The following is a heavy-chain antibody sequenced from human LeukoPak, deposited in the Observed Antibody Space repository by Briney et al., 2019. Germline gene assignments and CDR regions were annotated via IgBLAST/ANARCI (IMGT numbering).Heavy chain of an antibody. D-gene: IGHD2-2*01. CDR1: GGSISSYY. Sequence: SETLSLTCTVSGGSISSYYWSWIRQPAGKGLEWIGRIYTSGSTNYNPSLKSRVTMSVDTSKNQFSLKLSSVTAADTAVYYCAREGFCSGTNCPAVYWGQGTLVTVSS. V-gene: IGHV4-4*07. J-gene: IGHJ4*02. CDR3: AREGFCSGTNCPAVY. CDR2: IYTSGST.